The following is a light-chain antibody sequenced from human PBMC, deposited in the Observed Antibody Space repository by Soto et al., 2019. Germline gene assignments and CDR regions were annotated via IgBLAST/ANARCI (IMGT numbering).Light chain of an antibody. V-gene: IGKV1-9*01. CDR2: GAS. CDR1: QGISSN. Sequence: DIQLTQSPSSLSASVGDRVTITCRASQGISSNLAWYQQKPGRAPKLLIFGASTLQSGVPSRFSGSGSGTDFTLTISSLQPEDFATYFCQKLNAYPPWKFGQGTKVDIK. CDR3: QKLNAYPPWK. J-gene: IGKJ1*01.